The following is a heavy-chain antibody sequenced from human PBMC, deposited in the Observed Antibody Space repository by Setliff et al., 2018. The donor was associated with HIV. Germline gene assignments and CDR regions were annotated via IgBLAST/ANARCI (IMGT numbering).Heavy chain of an antibody. CDR1: GFTFSRYS. Sequence: PGGSLRLSCAASGFTFSRYSMNWVRQAPGKGLEWVSYISSSSSSIYHADSVKGRFTISRDNTRSTLYLQMNRLRVEDTAVYYCVRGPQFRPHWGQGTLVTVSS. J-gene: IGHJ4*02. CDR2: ISSSSSSI. V-gene: IGHV3-48*04. CDR3: VRGPQFRPH.